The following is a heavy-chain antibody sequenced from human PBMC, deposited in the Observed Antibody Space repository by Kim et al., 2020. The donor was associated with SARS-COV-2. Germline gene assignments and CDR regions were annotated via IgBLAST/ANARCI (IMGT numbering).Heavy chain of an antibody. Sequence: NGNTKYAQQLQGRVTMTAETSTNTAYMELRSLRSDDTALYYCARGNNMDVWGQGTTVTVSS. CDR2: NGNT. D-gene: IGHD1-1*01. J-gene: IGHJ6*02. CDR3: ARGNNMDV. V-gene: IGHV1-18*01.